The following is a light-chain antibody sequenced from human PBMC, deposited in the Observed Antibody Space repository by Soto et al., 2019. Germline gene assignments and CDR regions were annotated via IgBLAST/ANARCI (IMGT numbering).Light chain of an antibody. J-gene: IGLJ2*01. Sequence: QSVLTQPPSVSGXXXXRVXXXXXGXXXXXGAGYDVHWYQQLPGTAPKLLIYGNSNRPSGVPDRFSGSKSGTSASLAITGLQAEDEADYYCQSYDSSLSAVVFGGGTKLTVL. CDR2: GNS. CDR3: QSYDSSLSAVV. V-gene: IGLV1-40*01. CDR1: XXXXGAGYD.